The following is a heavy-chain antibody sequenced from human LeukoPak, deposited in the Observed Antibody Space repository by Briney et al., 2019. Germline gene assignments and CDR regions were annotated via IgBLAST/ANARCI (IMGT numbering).Heavy chain of an antibody. V-gene: IGHV3-48*01. CDR1: GFTFSSYS. D-gene: IGHD3-16*02. CDR2: VSSSGTTT. J-gene: IGHJ4*02. Sequence: GGSLRLSCAASGFTFSSYSVIWARQAPGKGLEWVSYVSSSGTTTYYAASVKGRFTISRENGKNLVSLQMNSLRAEDTAVYYCARDRGDYVWGSYRFRYFDYWGQGTLVTVSS. CDR3: ARDRGDYVWGSYRFRYFDY.